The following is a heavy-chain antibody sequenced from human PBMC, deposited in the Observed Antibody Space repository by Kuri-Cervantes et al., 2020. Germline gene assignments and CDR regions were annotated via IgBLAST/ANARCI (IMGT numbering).Heavy chain of an antibody. D-gene: IGHD2-2*01. CDR3: ARSTTPYCSSTSCRNYYYYYYMDV. CDR1: GYTFSSNG. J-gene: IGHJ6*03. V-gene: IGHV1-18*01. CDR2: ISGYNDNT. Sequence: ASVKVSCKATGYTFSSNGISWVRQAPGQGLEWMGWISGYNDNTNYEQKFQGRLTMTTDTSTSTAYMELRSLRSDDTAVYYCARSTTPYCSSTSCRNYYYYYYMDVWGKGTTVTVSS.